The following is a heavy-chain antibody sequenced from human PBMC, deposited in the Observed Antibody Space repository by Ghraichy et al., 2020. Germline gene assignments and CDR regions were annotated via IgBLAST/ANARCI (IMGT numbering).Heavy chain of an antibody. D-gene: IGHD6-13*01. J-gene: IGHJ5*02. CDR3: ASSSWVKYHWFDP. V-gene: IGHV4-34*01. CDR2: INHSGST. CDR1: GGSFSGYY. Sequence: SETLSLTCAVYGGSFSGYYWSWIRQPPGKGLEWIGEINHSGSTNYNPSLKSRVTISVDTSKNQFSLKLSSVTAVDTAVYYCASSSWVKYHWFDPWGQGTLVTVSS.